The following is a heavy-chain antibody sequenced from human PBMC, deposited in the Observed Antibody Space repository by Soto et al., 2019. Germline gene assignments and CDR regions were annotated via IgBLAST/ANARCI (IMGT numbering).Heavy chain of an antibody. CDR3: ASRYYYDSSGYFGNYYGMDV. V-gene: IGHV4-30-2*01. CDR2: IYHSGST. J-gene: IGHJ6*02. CDR1: GGSISSGGYS. Sequence: PSETVSLTCAVSGGSISSGGYSWSWIRQPPGKGLEWIGYIYHSGSTYYNPSLKSRVTISVDRSKNQFSLKLSSVTAADTAVYYCASRYYYDSSGYFGNYYGMDVWGQGTTVTVSS. D-gene: IGHD3-22*01.